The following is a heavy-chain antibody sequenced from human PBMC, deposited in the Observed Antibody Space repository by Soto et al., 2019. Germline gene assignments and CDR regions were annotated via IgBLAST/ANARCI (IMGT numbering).Heavy chain of an antibody. V-gene: IGHV3-53*01. D-gene: IGHD1-1*01. CDR2: IYTAGGT. CDR1: GFTVSNTY. CDR3: ARGLQVAKGGFDP. J-gene: IGHJ5*02. Sequence: SGGSLRLSCAASGFTVSNTYMTWVRQPPGKGLECVSVIYTAGGTNYADSVKGRFIISRDNSKNTLYLQMNSLRAEDTAVYYCARGLQVAKGGFDPWDQETLVTVST.